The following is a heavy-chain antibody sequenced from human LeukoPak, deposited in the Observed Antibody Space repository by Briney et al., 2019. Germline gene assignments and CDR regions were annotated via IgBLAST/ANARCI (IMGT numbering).Heavy chain of an antibody. J-gene: IGHJ4*02. CDR1: GVSISGSY. V-gene: IGHV4-59*01. CDR3: ARKTTGTMSPSFDY. D-gene: IGHD1-1*01. CDR2: IYYSGST. Sequence: PSETLSLTCTVSGVSISGSYWSWIRQLPGKGLEWIGYIYYSGSTNYNPSLKSRVTISVDTSRNQFSLKLSSVTAADTAVYYCARKTTGTMSPSFDYWGQGTLVTVSS.